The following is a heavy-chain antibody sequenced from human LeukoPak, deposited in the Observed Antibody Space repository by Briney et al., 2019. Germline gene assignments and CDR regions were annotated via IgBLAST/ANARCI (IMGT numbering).Heavy chain of an antibody. CDR3: AREPTIFGVVIYTANYYYYMDV. CDR1: GGSISSYY. D-gene: IGHD3-3*01. Sequence: SETLSLTCTVSGGSISSYYWSWIRQPAGKGLEWIGRIYTSGSTNYNPSLKSRVTMSVDTSTNQFSLKLSSVTAADTAVYYCAREPTIFGVVIYTANYYYYMDVWGKGTTVTVSS. J-gene: IGHJ6*03. CDR2: IYTSGST. V-gene: IGHV4-4*07.